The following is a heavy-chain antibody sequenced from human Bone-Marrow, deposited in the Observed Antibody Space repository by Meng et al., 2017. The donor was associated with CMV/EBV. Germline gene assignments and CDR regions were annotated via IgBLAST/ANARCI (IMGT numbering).Heavy chain of an antibody. D-gene: IGHD6-19*01. CDR1: GFTFNTYA. CDR3: GKDASPSGWYAED. CDR2: ISGSGGST. V-gene: IGHV3-23*01. Sequence: GESLKISCAASGFTFNTYAMSWVRHAPGKGLEWVSGISGSGGSTYYADSVKGRFTISRDNSKNTVYLQMNSLRGEDTAIYYCGKDASPSGWYAEDWGQGTLVTVSS. J-gene: IGHJ4*02.